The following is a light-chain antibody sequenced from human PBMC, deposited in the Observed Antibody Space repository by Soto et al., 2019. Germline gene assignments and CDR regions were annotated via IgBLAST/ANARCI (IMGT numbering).Light chain of an antibody. CDR1: SSDVGDYSY. V-gene: IGLV2-14*01. J-gene: IGLJ2*01. CDR3: SSYTSDSTHVV. Sequence: QSALTQPASVSGSPGQSITISCTGASSDVGDYSYVSWYQHHPGQAPELLIYEVSNRPSGVSNRFSGSKSGNTASLTISGLQAEDEADYYCSSYTSDSTHVVFGGGTQLTVL. CDR2: EVS.